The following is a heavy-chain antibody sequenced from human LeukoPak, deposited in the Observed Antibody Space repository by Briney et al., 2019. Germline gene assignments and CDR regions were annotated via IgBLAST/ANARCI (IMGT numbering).Heavy chain of an antibody. D-gene: IGHD3-10*01. Sequence: QSGGSLRLSCAASGFTFSIYWMSWVRQAPGKGLEWVAVISYDGSNKYHADSVKGRFTISRDNSKNTLYLQMNSLRAEDTAVYYCAKDLSNDYYGSGSPFDYWGQGTLVTVSS. CDR3: AKDLSNDYYGSGSPFDY. V-gene: IGHV3-30*18. CDR2: ISYDGSNK. J-gene: IGHJ4*02. CDR1: GFTFSIYW.